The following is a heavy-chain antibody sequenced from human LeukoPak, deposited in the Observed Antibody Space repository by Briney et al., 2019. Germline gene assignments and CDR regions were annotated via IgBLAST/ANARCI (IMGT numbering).Heavy chain of an antibody. Sequence: GASVKVSCKASGYTFTGYYMHWVRQAPGRGLEWMGWINPNSGDTKYEQKFQGRVTMTRDTSISTAYMEVSSLRSDDTAVYYCARDASSTSCCDGFDIWGQGTTVTVSS. CDR3: ARDASSTSCCDGFDI. V-gene: IGHV1-2*02. CDR1: GYTFTGYY. CDR2: INPNSGDT. D-gene: IGHD2-2*01. J-gene: IGHJ3*02.